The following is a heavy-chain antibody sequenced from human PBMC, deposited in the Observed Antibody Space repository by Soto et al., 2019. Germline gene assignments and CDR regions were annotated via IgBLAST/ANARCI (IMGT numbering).Heavy chain of an antibody. D-gene: IGHD2-21*02. CDR3: ARGVASVVTSYFDY. CDR2: INHSGST. CDR1: GGSFSGYY. Sequence: QVQLQQWGAGLLKPSETLSLTCAVYGGSFSGYYWSWIRQPPGKGLEWIGEINHSGSTNYNPSIKSRVTISVDTSKNQFSLKLSSVTAADTAVYYCARGVASVVTSYFDYWGQGTLVTVSS. J-gene: IGHJ4*02. V-gene: IGHV4-34*01.